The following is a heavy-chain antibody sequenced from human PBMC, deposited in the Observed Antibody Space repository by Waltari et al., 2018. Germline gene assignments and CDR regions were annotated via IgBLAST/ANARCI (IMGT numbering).Heavy chain of an antibody. V-gene: IGHV4-38-2*02. CDR2: IYHRGST. CDR3: ARDRDRAVAGTRRLDY. Sequence: QVQLQESGPGLVKPSETLSLTCASSGYSISSAYYWGWIRQPPGKGLEWIGSIYHRGSTYYNPSLKSRVTISVDTSKNQFSLKLSSVTAADTAVYYCARDRDRAVAGTRRLDYWGQGTLVTVSS. J-gene: IGHJ4*02. D-gene: IGHD6-19*01. CDR1: GYSISSAYY.